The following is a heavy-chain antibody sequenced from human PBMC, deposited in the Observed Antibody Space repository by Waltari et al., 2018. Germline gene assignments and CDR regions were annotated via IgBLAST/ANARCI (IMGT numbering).Heavy chain of an antibody. CDR1: GGSISSSNW. Sequence: QVQLQESGPGLVKPSGTLSLTCAVSGGSISSSNWWSWVRQPPGKGLEWIGESYHIGSTTYNPSLKSGVTISVDKSKNHFSVKLSSGTAADTAVYYCARDRAGGCYRDAFDIWGQGTMVTVSS. CDR2: SYHIGST. D-gene: IGHD6-19*01. V-gene: IGHV4-4*02. J-gene: IGHJ3*02. CDR3: ARDRAGGCYRDAFDI.